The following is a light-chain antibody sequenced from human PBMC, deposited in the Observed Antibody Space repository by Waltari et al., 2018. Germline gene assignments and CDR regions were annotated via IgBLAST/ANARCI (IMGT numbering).Light chain of an antibody. CDR1: QDISNY. CDR3: QQYDNFAYT. V-gene: IGKV1-33*01. Sequence: DIQMTQSPSSLSASVGDRVTITCQASQDISNYLNWYQQKPGKAPKLLFYGASNLATGVPSRFSGSGFGTDFTFTISSLQPEDIATYYWQQYDNFAYTFGQGTKLEIK. CDR2: GAS. J-gene: IGKJ2*01.